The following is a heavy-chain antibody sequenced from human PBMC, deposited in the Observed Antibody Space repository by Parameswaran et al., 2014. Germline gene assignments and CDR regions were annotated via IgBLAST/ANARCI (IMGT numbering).Heavy chain of an antibody. V-gene: IGHV3-21*01. D-gene: IGHD3-10*01. CDR2: ISSSSSYI. Sequence: QPPGKGLEWVSSISSSSSYIYYADSVKGRFTISRDNAKNSLYLQMNSLRAEDTAVYYCARDRLIGEGDYYYYGMDVWGQGTTVTVSS. CDR3: ARDRLIGEGDYYYYGMDV. J-gene: IGHJ6*02.